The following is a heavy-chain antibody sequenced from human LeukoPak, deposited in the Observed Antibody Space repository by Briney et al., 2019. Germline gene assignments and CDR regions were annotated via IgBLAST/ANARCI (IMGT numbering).Heavy chain of an antibody. CDR3: ARYNFWSGYYVDY. V-gene: IGHV3-74*01. J-gene: IGHJ4*02. CDR2: INSDGSST. D-gene: IGHD3-3*01. Sequence: GGSLRLSCTTSGFTFSSYAMSWVRRAPGKGLVGVSRINSDGSSTSYADSVKGRFTISRDNAKNTLYLQMNSLRAEDTAVYYCARYNFWSGYYVDYLGQGSLVTVSS. CDR1: GFTFSSYA.